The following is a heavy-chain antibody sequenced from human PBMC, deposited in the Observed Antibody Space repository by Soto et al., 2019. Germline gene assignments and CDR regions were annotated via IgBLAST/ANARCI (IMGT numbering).Heavy chain of an antibody. Sequence: ASVKVSCKASGYSFTNNDVSWVRQATGRGLEWMGWMNPGSGDTGYAQKFQGRVTMTRDISTATAYMELSSLRSDDTATYYCARMATFGALNWFDPWGQGTLVTVSS. CDR3: ARMATFGALNWFDP. V-gene: IGHV1-8*01. CDR2: MNPGSGDT. CDR1: GYSFTNND. D-gene: IGHD3-16*01. J-gene: IGHJ5*02.